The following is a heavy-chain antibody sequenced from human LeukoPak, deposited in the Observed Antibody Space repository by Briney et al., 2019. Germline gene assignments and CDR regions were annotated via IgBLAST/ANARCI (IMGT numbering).Heavy chain of an antibody. Sequence: PGGSLRLSCAASGFTFSSHWMHWVRQAPGMGLVWVSRINSEGRTTDYADSVEGRFTISRDNAKNTLYLQMNSLRVEDTAMYYCAIGYCTTTTCDGVGHWGQGTLVTVSS. J-gene: IGHJ4*02. CDR1: GFTFSSHW. V-gene: IGHV3-74*01. CDR3: AIGYCTTTTCDGVGH. D-gene: IGHD2-2*01. CDR2: INSEGRTT.